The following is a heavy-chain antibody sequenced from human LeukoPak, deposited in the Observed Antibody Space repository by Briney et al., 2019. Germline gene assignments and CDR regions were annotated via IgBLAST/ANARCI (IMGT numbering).Heavy chain of an antibody. D-gene: IGHD3-10*01. CDR1: GFTFSRYG. CDR2: ISGSGGRT. V-gene: IGHV3-23*01. J-gene: IGHJ6*03. CDR3: AKGDFYGSGRDYYYYMDV. Sequence: GGSLRLSCAASGFTFSRYGMSWVRQAPGKGLEWVSAISGSGGRTYYADSVKGRFTISRDNSKNTLYLHVNSLRAEDTAVYNCAKGDFYGSGRDYYYYMDVWGKGTTVTISS.